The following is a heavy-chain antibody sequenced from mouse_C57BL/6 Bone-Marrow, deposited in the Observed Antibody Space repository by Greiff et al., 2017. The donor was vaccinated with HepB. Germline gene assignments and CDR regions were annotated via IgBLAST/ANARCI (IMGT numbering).Heavy chain of an antibody. Sequence: QVQLKESGAELARPGASVKLSCKASGYTFTSYGISWVKQRTGQGLEWIGEIYPRSGNTYYNEKFKGKATLTADKSSNTAYMELSSLTSEDSAVYFCANGLITSVDWGQGTLVTVSA. CDR1: GYTFTSYG. J-gene: IGHJ3*01. D-gene: IGHD1-1*01. V-gene: IGHV1-81*01. CDR2: IYPRSGNT. CDR3: ANGLITSVD.